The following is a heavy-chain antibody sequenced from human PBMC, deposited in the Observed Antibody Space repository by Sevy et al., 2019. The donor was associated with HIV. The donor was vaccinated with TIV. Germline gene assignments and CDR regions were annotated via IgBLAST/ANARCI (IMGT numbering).Heavy chain of an antibody. D-gene: IGHD3-9*01. CDR1: GFKFDDYA. J-gene: IGHJ4*02. V-gene: IGHV3-9*01. CDR2: ITWDGGRT. Sequence: GGSLRLSCTASGFKFDDYAMHWVRQPPGKGLEWVSGITWDGGRTGYADSVKGRFIISRDNTNSSFYLQMNSLRAEDTALYYCAKDLRRGDILTGYLNYWGQGILVTVSS. CDR3: AKDLRRGDILTGYLNY.